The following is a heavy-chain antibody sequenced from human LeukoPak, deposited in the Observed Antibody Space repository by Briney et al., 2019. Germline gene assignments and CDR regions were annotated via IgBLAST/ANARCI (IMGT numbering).Heavy chain of an antibody. V-gene: IGHV3-33*01. D-gene: IGHD5-12*01. CDR2: IWYDGSNK. J-gene: IGHJ4*02. CDR1: GFTFSSYG. CDR3: ARDRDIVATIYYFDY. Sequence: GGSLRLSCAASGFTFSSYGMHWVRQAPGKGLEWVAVIWYDGSNKYHADSVKGRFTISRDNSKNTLYLQMNSLRAEDTAVYYCARDRDIVATIYYFDYWGQGTLVTVSS.